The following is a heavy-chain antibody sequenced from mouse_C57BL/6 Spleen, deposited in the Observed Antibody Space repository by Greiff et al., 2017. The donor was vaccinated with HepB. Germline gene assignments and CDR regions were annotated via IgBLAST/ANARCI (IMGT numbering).Heavy chain of an antibody. CDR1: GYSFSSSW. J-gene: IGHJ1*03. V-gene: IGHV1-82*01. CDR3: ARNYGSSWYFDV. D-gene: IGHD1-1*01. CDR2: IYPGDGDT. Sequence: VQLQQSGPELVKPGASVKISCKASGYSFSSSWMNWVKQRPGKGLEWIGRIYPGDGDTNYNGKFKGKATLTADKSSSTAYMQRSSLTSEDSAVYFCARNYGSSWYFDVWGTGTTVTVSS.